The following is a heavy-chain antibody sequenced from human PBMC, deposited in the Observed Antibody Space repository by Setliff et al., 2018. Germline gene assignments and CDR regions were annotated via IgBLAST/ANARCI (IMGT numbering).Heavy chain of an antibody. CDR3: ARAQSWSGGPYYFDN. V-gene: IGHV1-8*02. Sequence: ASVKVSCKASGYTFTSYDINWVRQATGQGLEWMGWMNPNSGNTSYAQKFQGRVTMTRNTSISTAYMDLSSLRFEDTAVYYCARAQSWSGGPYYFDNWGQGTLVTVS. D-gene: IGHD3-3*01. CDR2: MNPNSGNT. J-gene: IGHJ4*02. CDR1: GYTFTSYD.